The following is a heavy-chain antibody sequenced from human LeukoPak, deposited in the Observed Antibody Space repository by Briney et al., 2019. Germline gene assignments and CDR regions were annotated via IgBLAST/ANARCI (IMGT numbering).Heavy chain of an antibody. J-gene: IGHJ4*02. D-gene: IGHD6-13*01. CDR3: ARDSSSWSALDY. CDR2: ISAYNGNT. Sequence: ASVKVSCKASGGTFSSYAISWVRQAPGQGLEWMGWISAYNGNTNYAQKLQGRVTMTTDTSTSTAYMELRSLRSDDTAVYYCARDSSSWSALDYWGQGTLVTVSS. CDR1: GGTFSSYA. V-gene: IGHV1-18*01.